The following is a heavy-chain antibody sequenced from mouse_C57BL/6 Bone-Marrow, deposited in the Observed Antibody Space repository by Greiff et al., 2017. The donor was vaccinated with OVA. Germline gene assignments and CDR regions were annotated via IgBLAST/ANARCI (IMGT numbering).Heavy chain of an antibody. V-gene: IGHV10-1*01. CDR3: VRGGLWYFDV. J-gene: IGHJ1*03. CDR2: IRSKSNNYAT. CDR1: GFSFNTYA. Sequence: EVQLVESGGGLVQPKGSLKLSCAASGFSFNTYAMNWVRQAPGKGLEWVARIRSKSNNYATYYADSVKDRFTISSDDSESMLYLQMNNLKAEDTAVYYGVRGGLWYFDVWGTGTTVTVSS. D-gene: IGHD3-3*01.